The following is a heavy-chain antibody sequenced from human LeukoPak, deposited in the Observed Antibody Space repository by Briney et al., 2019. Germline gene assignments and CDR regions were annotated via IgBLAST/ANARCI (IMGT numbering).Heavy chain of an antibody. CDR3: ARDVLHDILTGSMDV. J-gene: IGHJ6*02. V-gene: IGHV1-18*01. Sequence: ASVKVSCKASGYTLTSYGISWVRQAPGQGLEWMGWISAYNGNTNYAQKLQGRVTMTTDTSTSTAYMELRSLRSDDTAVYYCARDVLHDILTGSMDVWGQGTTVTVSS. D-gene: IGHD3-9*01. CDR2: ISAYNGNT. CDR1: GYTLTSYG.